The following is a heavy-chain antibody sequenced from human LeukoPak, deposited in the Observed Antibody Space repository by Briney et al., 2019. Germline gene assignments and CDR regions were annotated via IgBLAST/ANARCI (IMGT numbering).Heavy chain of an antibody. CDR1: GGSISSGGYY. CDR2: IYYSGST. D-gene: IGHD5-18*01. J-gene: IGHJ4*02. Sequence: SETLSLTCTVSGGSISSGGYYWSWIRQHPGKGLEWIGYIYYSGSTYYNPSLKSRVTISVDTSKNQFSLKLSSVTAADTAVYYCARANRSGYSYGSKRLASVDYWGQGTLVTVSS. V-gene: IGHV4-31*03. CDR3: ARANRSGYSYGSKRLASVDY.